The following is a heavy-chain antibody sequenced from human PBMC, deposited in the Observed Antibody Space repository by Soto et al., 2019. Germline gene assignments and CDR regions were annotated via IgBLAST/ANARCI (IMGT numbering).Heavy chain of an antibody. V-gene: IGHV4-30-4*01. CDR2: IYYSGST. CDR3: ARDPGPYDSTGYYYREVGY. CDR1: GGSISSGEYY. D-gene: IGHD3-22*01. J-gene: IGHJ4*02. Sequence: TLSLTCTVCGGSISSGEYYGSWIRQPPGKGLEWIGYIYYSGSTYCNPSLKSRVTISVDTSKNQFSLKLSSVTAADTAVYYCARDPGPYDSTGYYYREVGYWGQGTLVTVSS.